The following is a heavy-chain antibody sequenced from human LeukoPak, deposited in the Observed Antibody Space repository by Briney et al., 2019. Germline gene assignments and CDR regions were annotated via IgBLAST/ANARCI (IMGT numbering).Heavy chain of an antibody. CDR2: ISVVDDNT. CDR1: GFTFNTYA. V-gene: IGHV3-23*01. D-gene: IGHD4-23*01. Sequence: GGSLRLSCAASGFTFNTYAMSWVRQTPGKGLEWVSTISVVDDNTYYADSVKGRFTLSRDNSKNTLYLQMNSLRAEDTAVYYCARGDDYGGIYYFDYWGQGTLVTVSS. J-gene: IGHJ4*02. CDR3: ARGDDYGGIYYFDY.